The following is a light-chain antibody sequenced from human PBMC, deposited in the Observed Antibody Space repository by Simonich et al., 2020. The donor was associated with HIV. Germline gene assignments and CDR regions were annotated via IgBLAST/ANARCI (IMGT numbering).Light chain of an antibody. CDR1: QNIVSW. Sequence: DIQMTQSPSTLSASVGDSVTITCRASQNIVSWLAWYQQKQGKAPKLLIYTASSLDSGVPSRFSGSGSGTEFTLTISSLQPDDFATYYCQQYNNYLYTFGQGTKLEIK. CDR3: QQYNNYLYT. V-gene: IGKV1-5*03. CDR2: TAS. J-gene: IGKJ2*01.